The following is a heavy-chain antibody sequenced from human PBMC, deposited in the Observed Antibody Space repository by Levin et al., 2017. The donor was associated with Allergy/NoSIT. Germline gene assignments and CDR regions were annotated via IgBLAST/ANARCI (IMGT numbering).Heavy chain of an antibody. Sequence: GESLKISCKASGYTFTSYGISWVRQAPGQGLEWMGWISAYNGNTNYAQKLQGRVTMTTDTSTSTAYMELRSLRSDDTAVYYCATTGAARREFDYWGQGTLVTVSS. D-gene: IGHD6-6*01. CDR1: GYTFTSYG. CDR3: ATTGAARREFDY. J-gene: IGHJ4*02. CDR2: ISAYNGNT. V-gene: IGHV1-18*01.